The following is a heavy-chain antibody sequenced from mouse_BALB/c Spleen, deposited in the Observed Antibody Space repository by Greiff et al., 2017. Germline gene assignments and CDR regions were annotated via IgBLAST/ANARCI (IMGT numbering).Heavy chain of an antibody. J-gene: IGHJ4*01. D-gene: IGHD1-2*01. Sequence: DVMLVESGGGLVKPGGSLKLSCAASGFTFSSYAMSWVRQTPEKRLEWVASISSGGSTSYPDSVKGRFTISRDNARNILYLQMSSLRSEDTAMYYCARGYYGYVGAMDYWGQGTSVTVSS. CDR3: ARGYYGYVGAMDY. CDR2: ISSGGST. CDR1: GFTFSSYA. V-gene: IGHV5-6-5*01.